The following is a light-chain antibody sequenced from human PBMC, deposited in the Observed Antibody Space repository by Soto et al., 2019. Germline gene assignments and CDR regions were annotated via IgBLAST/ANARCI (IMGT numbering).Light chain of an antibody. CDR3: SSHAGSNPFYV. Sequence: QSALTQPPSASGSPGQSVTISCTGTSSDVGRYNYVSWYQQHPGKTPKLIIYDVTKRPSGVPDRFSASKSGNTASLTVSGLQAEDAADYYCSSHAGSNPFYVFGSGTKLTVL. CDR1: SSDVGRYNY. V-gene: IGLV2-8*01. CDR2: DVT. J-gene: IGLJ1*01.